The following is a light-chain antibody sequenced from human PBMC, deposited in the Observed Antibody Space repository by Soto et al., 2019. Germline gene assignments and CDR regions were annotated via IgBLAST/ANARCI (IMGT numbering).Light chain of an antibody. Sequence: EIVWTQSPGTLSLSPGERATLSCRASQSVSSSYLAWYQQKPGQAPRLLIYGASSRATGIPDRFSGSGSGTDVTLTISRLEPEDFAVYYCQQSGSTPPTFGQGTKVEIK. CDR1: QSVSSSY. V-gene: IGKV3-20*01. CDR2: GAS. J-gene: IGKJ1*01. CDR3: QQSGSTPPT.